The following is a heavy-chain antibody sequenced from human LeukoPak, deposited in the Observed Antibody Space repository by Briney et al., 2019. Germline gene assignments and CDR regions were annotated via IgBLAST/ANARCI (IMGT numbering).Heavy chain of an antibody. Sequence: SETLSLTCTVSGVSISSGGYYWSWIRQHPGKPLEWIVYIYYSGRTYYNPSLKSRVTISVDTSKNQFSLKLSSVTAADTAVYYCARNPTYYYDSSGYPKFPYFDYWGQGTLVTVSS. CDR1: GVSISSGGYY. D-gene: IGHD3-22*01. V-gene: IGHV4-31*03. J-gene: IGHJ4*02. CDR3: ARNPTYYYDSSGYPKFPYFDY. CDR2: IYYSGRT.